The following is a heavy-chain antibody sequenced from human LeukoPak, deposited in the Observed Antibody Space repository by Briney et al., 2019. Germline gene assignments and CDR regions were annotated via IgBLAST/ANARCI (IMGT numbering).Heavy chain of an antibody. CDR2: IIPIFGTA. J-gene: IGHJ3*01. CDR3: ARARYLTGSRDDAFDF. Sequence: GSSVKVSCKASGGTFSSYAISWVRQAPGQGLEWMGGIIPIFGTANYAQKFQGRVTITADESTSTAYMELSSLRSEDTAVYYCARARYLTGSRDDAFDFWGQGTVVTVSA. CDR1: GGTFSSYA. V-gene: IGHV1-69*01. D-gene: IGHD1-26*01.